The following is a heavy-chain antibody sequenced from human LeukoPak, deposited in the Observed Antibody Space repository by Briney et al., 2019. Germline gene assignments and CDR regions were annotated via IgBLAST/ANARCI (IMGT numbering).Heavy chain of an antibody. CDR3: AKDPYRVVRGVMAEIDY. D-gene: IGHD3-10*01. CDR1: GFTFSSYA. J-gene: IGHJ4*02. Sequence: GGSLRLSCAASGFTFSSYAMSWVRQAPGKGLEWVSAISGSGGTTYYADSVKGRFTISRDNSKNTLYLQMSSLRAEDTAEYYCAKDPYRVVRGVMAEIDYWGQGTLVTVSS. CDR2: ISGSGGTT. V-gene: IGHV3-23*01.